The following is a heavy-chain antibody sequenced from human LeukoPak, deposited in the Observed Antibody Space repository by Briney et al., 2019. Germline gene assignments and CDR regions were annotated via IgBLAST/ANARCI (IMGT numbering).Heavy chain of an antibody. D-gene: IGHD3-16*01. Sequence: ASVKVSCKASGGTFSSYAISWVRQAPGQRLEWMGGIIPIFGTANYAQKFQGRVTITADESTSTAYMELSSLRSEDTAVYYCARGPFGAMGSSYYYMDVWGKGTTVTVSS. CDR2: IIPIFGTA. CDR1: GGTFSSYA. V-gene: IGHV1-69*13. CDR3: ARGPFGAMGSSYYYMDV. J-gene: IGHJ6*03.